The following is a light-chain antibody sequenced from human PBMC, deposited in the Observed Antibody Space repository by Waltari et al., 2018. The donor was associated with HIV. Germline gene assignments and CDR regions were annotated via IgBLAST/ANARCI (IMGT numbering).Light chain of an antibody. CDR3: QQYAASPLT. J-gene: IGKJ4*01. Sequence: IVLTQSPGTLSLSPGERATLSCRASQSVRSASVAWYQQKPGQAPRLLIYGASSRAPGIPDRFSGSGAVTDFILTISRLEPEDCAVYYCQQYAASPLTFGGGTKVEIK. CDR2: GAS. CDR1: QSVRSAS. V-gene: IGKV3-20*01.